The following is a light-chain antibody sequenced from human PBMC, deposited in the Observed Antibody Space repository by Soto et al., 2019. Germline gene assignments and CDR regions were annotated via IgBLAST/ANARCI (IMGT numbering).Light chain of an antibody. CDR1: QSVSTSS. CDR2: GAS. Sequence: EIVLTQSPGTLSLSPGERATLSCRASQSVSTSSLAWYQQNPGQAPKLLIYGASNRATGIPDRFSGSGSGTDFTLTIRRLEPEDFAVFYCQQYGSSPPTFGAGTKLEIK. CDR3: QQYGSSPPT. V-gene: IGKV3-20*01. J-gene: IGKJ2*01.